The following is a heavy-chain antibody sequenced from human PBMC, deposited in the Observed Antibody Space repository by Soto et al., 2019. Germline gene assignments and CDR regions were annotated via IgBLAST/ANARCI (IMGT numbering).Heavy chain of an antibody. D-gene: IGHD3-16*02. Sequence: QVQLVQSGAEVKTPGSSVKVSCKASGGTFSSYAISWVRQAPGQGLEWMGGIIPIFGTANYAQEFQGRVTITAAESTSTVNMELSSLRSEEPAVYYCASLHYVWGSYRPSPNGYGMDVWGQGTTVTVSS. J-gene: IGHJ6*02. CDR3: ASLHYVWGSYRPSPNGYGMDV. CDR2: IIPIFGTA. V-gene: IGHV1-69*01. CDR1: GGTFSSYA.